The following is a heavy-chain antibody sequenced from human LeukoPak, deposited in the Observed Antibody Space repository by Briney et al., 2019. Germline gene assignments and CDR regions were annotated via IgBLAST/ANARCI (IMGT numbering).Heavy chain of an antibody. CDR1: GYTFSGYY. CDR2: INPNNGAT. J-gene: IGHJ4*02. D-gene: IGHD1-1*01. V-gene: IGHV1-2*02. CDR3: ARYNWNDVVSALDS. Sequence: GASVTVSCKASGYTFSGYYIHWVRQAPGQGLEWMGWINPNNGATHYAQTFQGGVTMTRDTSITTFYMELSSLRSDDTACYYCARYNWNDVVSALDSWGQGTLVTVSS.